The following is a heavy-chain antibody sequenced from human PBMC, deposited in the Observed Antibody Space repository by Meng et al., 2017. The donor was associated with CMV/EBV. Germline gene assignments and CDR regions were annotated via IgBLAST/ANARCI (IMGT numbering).Heavy chain of an antibody. CDR3: ARAPYDSSGYLVALGDY. Sequence: ISSGGYYWSWSRQNQGKGLEWIGYIYYSGSTYYNPSLKSRVTISVDTSKNQFSLKLSSVTAADTAVYYCARAPYDSSGYLVALGDYWGQGTLVTVSS. D-gene: IGHD3-22*01. CDR1: ISSGGYY. V-gene: IGHV4-31*02. J-gene: IGHJ4*02. CDR2: IYYSGST.